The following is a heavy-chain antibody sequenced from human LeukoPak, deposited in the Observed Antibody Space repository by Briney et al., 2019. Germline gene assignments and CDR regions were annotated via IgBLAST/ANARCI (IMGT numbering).Heavy chain of an antibody. CDR2: INHSGST. CDR1: GGSFSGYY. D-gene: IGHD2-2*01. J-gene: IGHJ4*02. CDR3: ASLTYCSSTSCYVFSDY. Sequence: SETLSLTCAVYGGSFSGYYWSWIRQPPGKGLEWIGEINHSGSTNYNPSLKSRDTISVDTSKNQFSLKLSSVTAADTAVYYCASLTYCSSTSCYVFSDYWGQGTLVTVSS. V-gene: IGHV4-34*01.